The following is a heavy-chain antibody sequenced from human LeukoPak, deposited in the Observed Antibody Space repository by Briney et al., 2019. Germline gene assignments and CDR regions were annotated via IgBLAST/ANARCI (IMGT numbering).Heavy chain of an antibody. D-gene: IGHD2-2*01. Sequence: PSETLSLTCTVSGGSISSSAYSWGWNRQPPGKGLGWIGNIYHSGNIYYNASLKSRVAISVDTSKNQFSLKLNSVTATDTAVYHCARQYGAGYSSTWYFDYWGQGTLVTVSS. CDR2: IYHSGNI. V-gene: IGHV4-39*01. CDR3: ARQYGAGYSSTWYFDY. J-gene: IGHJ4*02. CDR1: GGSISSSAYS.